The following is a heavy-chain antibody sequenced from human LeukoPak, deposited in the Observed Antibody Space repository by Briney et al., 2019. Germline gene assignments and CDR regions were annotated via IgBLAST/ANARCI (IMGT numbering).Heavy chain of an antibody. CDR1: GFSFSSYG. CDR3: AGSLLYFAASLDY. Sequence: GGSLRLSCAAFGFSFSSYGLHWVRQAPGKGLEWVAVISNDGSNKFYADSVKGRFTLSRDNSKNTLSLQMNSLRPEDTGVYYCAGSLLYFAASLDYWGQGTLVTVSS. D-gene: IGHD1-26*01. J-gene: IGHJ4*02. V-gene: IGHV3-30*01. CDR2: ISNDGSNK.